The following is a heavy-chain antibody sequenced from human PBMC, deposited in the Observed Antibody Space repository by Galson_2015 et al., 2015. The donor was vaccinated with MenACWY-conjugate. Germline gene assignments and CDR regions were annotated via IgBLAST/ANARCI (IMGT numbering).Heavy chain of an antibody. D-gene: IGHD6-6*01. J-gene: IGHJ4*02. CDR3: AKSGSSIAARLVY. V-gene: IGHV3-30*02. CDR2: IRYDGSNK. Sequence: SLRLSCAASGFTFSSYGMHWVRQAPGKGLEWVAFIRYDGSNKYYADSVKGRFTISRDNSKNTLYLQMNSLRAEDTAVYYCAKSGSSIAARLVYWGQGTLVTVSS. CDR1: GFTFSSYG.